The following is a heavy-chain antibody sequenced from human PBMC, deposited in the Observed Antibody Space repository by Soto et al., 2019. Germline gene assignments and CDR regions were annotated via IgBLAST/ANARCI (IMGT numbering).Heavy chain of an antibody. CDR1: GFMFGGYW. V-gene: IGHV3-7*03. CDR2: IKRDGSEK. CDR3: ARVRATDYEIDY. D-gene: IGHD4-17*01. Sequence: GGSLRLSCTASGFMFGGYWMTWVRHVPGKGLQWVANIKRDGSEKYYVDFVKGRFTISRDNADNSVFLDMNNLRVDDTATYYCARVRATDYEIDYWGQGALVTVSS. J-gene: IGHJ4*02.